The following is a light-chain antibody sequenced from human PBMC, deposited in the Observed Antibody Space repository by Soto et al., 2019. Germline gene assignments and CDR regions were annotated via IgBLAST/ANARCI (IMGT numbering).Light chain of an antibody. CDR1: HSVGSSH. J-gene: IGKJ1*01. CDR3: QQYVGWT. Sequence: EIVLTQSPGTLSLSPGERATLSCRASHSVGSSHLAWYQQKPGQAPRLLIYGASSRATGVPDRFSGSASGTDFPLTISRLEPEDSAVYYCQQYVGWTFGQGTKVEIK. V-gene: IGKV3-20*01. CDR2: GAS.